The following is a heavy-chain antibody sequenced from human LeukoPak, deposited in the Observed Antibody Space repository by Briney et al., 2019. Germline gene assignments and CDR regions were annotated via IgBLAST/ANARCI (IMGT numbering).Heavy chain of an antibody. CDR1: GGSFSGYY. J-gene: IGHJ4*02. D-gene: IGHD3-16*01. V-gene: IGHV4-34*01. CDR2: INHSGST. CDR3: ARSMRLCKKIHFDY. Sequence: SETLSLTCAVYGGSFSGYYWSWIRQPPGKGLEWTGEINHSGSTNYNPSLKSRVTISVDTSKNQFSLKLSSVTAADTAVYYCARSMRLCKKIHFDYWGQGTLVTVSS.